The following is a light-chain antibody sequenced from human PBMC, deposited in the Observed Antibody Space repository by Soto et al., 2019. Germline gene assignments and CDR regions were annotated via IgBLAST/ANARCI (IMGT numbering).Light chain of an antibody. V-gene: IGKV3-11*02. CDR3: QQYLNSPRT. CDR2: DAS. Sequence: EIVLTQSPATLSLSPGERATLSCRASQSVSTCLAWYQQKPGQAPRLLIYDASNRATGIPARISGSGSERDFTLTISRLEPEDAAVSYCQQYLNSPRTFGQGTKVDIK. J-gene: IGKJ1*01. CDR1: QSVSTC.